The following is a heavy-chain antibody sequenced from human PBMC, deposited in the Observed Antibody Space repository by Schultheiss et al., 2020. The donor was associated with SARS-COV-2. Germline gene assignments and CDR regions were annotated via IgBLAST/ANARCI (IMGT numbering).Heavy chain of an antibody. Sequence: SETLSLTCTVSGGSVSSGNYYWSWIRQPPGKGLEWIGEINHSGSTNYNPSLKSRVTISVDTSKNQFSLKLSSVTAADTAVYYCARSLTDWGQGTLVTVAS. CDR1: GGSVSSGNYY. CDR2: INHSGST. V-gene: IGHV4-61*01. CDR3: ARSLTD. J-gene: IGHJ4*02.